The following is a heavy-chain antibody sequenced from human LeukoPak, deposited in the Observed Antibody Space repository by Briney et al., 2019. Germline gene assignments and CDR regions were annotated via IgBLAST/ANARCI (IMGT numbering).Heavy chain of an antibody. Sequence: PSETLSLTCTVSGGSISSYYWSWIRQPPGKGLEWIGYIYYSGSTNYNPSLKSRVTISVETYKNQCSLKLSSVTAADTAVYYCARDRQYSSGWHDAFDIWGQGTMVTVSS. V-gene: IGHV4-59*01. CDR3: ARDRQYSSGWHDAFDI. CDR1: GGSISSYY. CDR2: IYYSGST. J-gene: IGHJ3*02. D-gene: IGHD6-19*01.